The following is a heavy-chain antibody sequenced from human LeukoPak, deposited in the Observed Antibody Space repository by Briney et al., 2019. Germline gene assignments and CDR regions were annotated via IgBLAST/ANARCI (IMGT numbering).Heavy chain of an antibody. CDR2: ISYDGSNK. V-gene: IGHV3-30*18. CDR3: AKDSRYSSEV. Sequence: GGSLRLSCAASGLTFSSYGMHWVRQAPGKGLEWVAVISYDGSNKYYADSVKGRFTISRDNSKNTLYLQMNSLRAEDTAVYYCAKDSRYSSEVWGQGTLVTVSS. J-gene: IGHJ4*02. CDR1: GLTFSSYG. D-gene: IGHD6-19*01.